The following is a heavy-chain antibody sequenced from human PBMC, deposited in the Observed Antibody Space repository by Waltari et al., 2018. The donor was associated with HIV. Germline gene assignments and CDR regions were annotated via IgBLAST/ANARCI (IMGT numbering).Heavy chain of an antibody. J-gene: IGHJ4*02. CDR1: GYTLTNLS. D-gene: IGHD1-26*01. CDR3: ARGRGSYSLDY. V-gene: IGHV1-3*02. CDR2: SNAGNGDT. Sequence: HVQLVQSGAAVKKPGASVMVSCKASGYTLTNLSIHWERQAPGQRLEWMGRSNAGNGDTKYSQEFQGRVTITRDTSASTAYMELSSLRSEDMAVYYCARGRGSYSLDYWGQGTLVTVSS.